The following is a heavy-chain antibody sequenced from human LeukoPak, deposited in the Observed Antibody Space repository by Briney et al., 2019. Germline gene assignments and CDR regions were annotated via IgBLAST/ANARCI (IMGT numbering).Heavy chain of an antibody. J-gene: IGHJ4*02. V-gene: IGHV3-30*18. Sequence: GGSLRLSCDASGFTFSSYGMHWVRQAPGKGLEWVAVISYDGSNKYYADSVKGRFTISRDNSKNTLYLQMNSLRAEDTAVYYCAKEIQEMATMFDYWGQGTLVTVSS. D-gene: IGHD5-24*01. CDR3: AKEIQEMATMFDY. CDR1: GFTFSSYG. CDR2: ISYDGSNK.